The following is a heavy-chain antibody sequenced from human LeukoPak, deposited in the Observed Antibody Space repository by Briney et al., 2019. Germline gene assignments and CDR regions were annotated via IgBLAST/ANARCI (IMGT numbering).Heavy chain of an antibody. CDR3: TTEISGMYDY. CDR1: GFTFDTFA. CDR2: IKSKTDGGTT. J-gene: IGHJ4*02. Sequence: GGSLRLSCVASGFTFDTFAMSWVRQAPGKGLEWVGRIKSKTDGGTTDYAAPVKGRFTISRDDSKNTLYLQMNSLKTEDTAVYYCTTEISGMYDYWGQGTLVTVSS. V-gene: IGHV3-15*01. D-gene: IGHD3-3*01.